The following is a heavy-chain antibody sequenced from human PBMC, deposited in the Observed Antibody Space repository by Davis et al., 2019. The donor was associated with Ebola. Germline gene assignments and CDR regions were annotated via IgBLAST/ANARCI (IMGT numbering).Heavy chain of an antibody. D-gene: IGHD3-3*01. CDR3: TRPYWSGGDDGGDY. Sequence: GESLKISCQGSGYTFSNYWIGWVRQMPGKGLEWMGSIYIGDFRTRYGPSFQGQVTISADKSTNTAYLHWSSLQVSDSAMYYCTRPYWSGGDDGGDYWGRGTLITVSS. CDR1: GYTFSNYW. V-gene: IGHV5-51*01. CDR2: IYIGDFRT. J-gene: IGHJ4*02.